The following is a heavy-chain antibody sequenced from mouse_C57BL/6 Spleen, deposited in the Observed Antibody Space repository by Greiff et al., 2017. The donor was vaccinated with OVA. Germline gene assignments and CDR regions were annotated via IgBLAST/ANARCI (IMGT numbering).Heavy chain of an antibody. J-gene: IGHJ4*01. CDR1: GYSFTDYN. V-gene: IGHV1-39*01. D-gene: IGHD2-3*01. Sequence: VHVKQSGPELVKPGASVKISCKASGYSFTDYNMNWVKQSNGKSLEWIGVINPNYGTTSYNQKFKGKATLTVDQSSSTAYMQLNSLTSEDSAVYYCARKDLYDAHAMDYWGQGTSVTVSS. CDR2: INPNYGTT. CDR3: ARKDLYDAHAMDY.